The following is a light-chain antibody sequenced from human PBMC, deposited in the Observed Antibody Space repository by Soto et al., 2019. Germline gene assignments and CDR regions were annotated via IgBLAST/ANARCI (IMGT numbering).Light chain of an antibody. CDR3: SSFTSRFTFV. V-gene: IGLV2-14*01. J-gene: IGLJ1*01. Sequence: QSALTQPASVSGSPGQSIAISCTGTRSDVGAYNYVSWYQQHPGKAPKRMISEVTNRPSGVSDRVSGSKSGNTASLTISGLQAEHEPDYYNSSFTSRFTFVFGTGSQVTV. CDR1: RSDVGAYNY. CDR2: EVT.